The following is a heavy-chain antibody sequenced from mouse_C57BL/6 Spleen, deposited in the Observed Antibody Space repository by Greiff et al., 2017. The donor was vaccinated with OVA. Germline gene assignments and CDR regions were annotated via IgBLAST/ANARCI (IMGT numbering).Heavy chain of an antibody. D-gene: IGHD2-1*01. J-gene: IGHJ2*01. CDR2: INPNYGTT. CDR3: ARGSMVRNYFDY. V-gene: IGHV1-39*01. CDR1: GYSFTDYN. Sequence: EVKLMESGPELVKPGASVKISCKASGYSFTDYNMNWVKQSNGKSLEWIGVINPNYGTTSYNQKFKGKATLTVDQSSSTAYMQLNSLTSEDSAVYYCARGSMVRNYFDYWGQGTTLTVSS.